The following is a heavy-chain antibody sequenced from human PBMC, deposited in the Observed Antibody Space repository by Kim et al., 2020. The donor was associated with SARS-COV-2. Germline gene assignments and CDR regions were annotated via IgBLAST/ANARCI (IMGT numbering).Heavy chain of an antibody. CDR2: ISWDSDDV. J-gene: IGHJ4*01. V-gene: IGHV3-9*01. CDR3: VKDAEGGGSYLTAIFDS. Sequence: GGSLRLSCVASGFTFNNYAMHWVRQVPGTGLEWVSSISWDSDDVAYAGSVRGRFTISRDNAENSLFLQLDSLRPEDTAVYYCVKDAEGGGSYLTAIFDS. D-gene: IGHD1-26*01. CDR1: GFTFNNYA.